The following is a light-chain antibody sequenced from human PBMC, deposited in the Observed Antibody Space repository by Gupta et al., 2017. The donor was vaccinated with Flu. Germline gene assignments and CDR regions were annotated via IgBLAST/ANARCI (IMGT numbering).Light chain of an antibody. CDR1: QSLLFSSNNKNY. Sequence: LGVRASMNCKSSQSLLFSSNNKNYLAWYQQKPGQPPKLLIYWASTRESGVPDRFSGSGSGTDFTLTISNLQAEDVAVYFCQQYYGSPPITFGPGTRLEIK. J-gene: IGKJ5*01. V-gene: IGKV4-1*01. CDR2: WAS. CDR3: QQYYGSPPIT.